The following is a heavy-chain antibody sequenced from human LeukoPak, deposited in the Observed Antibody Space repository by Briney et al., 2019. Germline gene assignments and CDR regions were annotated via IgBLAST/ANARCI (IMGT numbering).Heavy chain of an antibody. V-gene: IGHV3-7*05. CDR2: IKEDGSAT. J-gene: IGHJ4*02. Sequence: PGGSLRLSCAASGFTFSTYWMTWVRQAPGKGPEWVANIKEDGSATYYVDSVKGRFTISRDNSKNTLYLQMDSLRAEDTALYYCAQDSVFRSTTCPDYFDYWGQGTLVTVSS. D-gene: IGHD2-2*01. CDR3: AQDSVFRSTTCPDYFDY. CDR1: GFTFSTYW.